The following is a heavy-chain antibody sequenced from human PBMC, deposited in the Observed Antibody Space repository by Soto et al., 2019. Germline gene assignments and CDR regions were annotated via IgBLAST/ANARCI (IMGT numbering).Heavy chain of an antibody. CDR3: ARGADYSSAWYFDY. V-gene: IGHV1-46*01. CDR2: INPSGPST. Sequence: QVQLVQSGAELKKPGASVNVSCKASGYAFTTYYIHWVRQAPGQGLEWMGVINPSGPSTSYAQRCQGRVTMTRDTSTSTVNMELNSLSSEDTAVYYCARGADYSSAWYFDYWGQGALVTVSS. J-gene: IGHJ4*02. CDR1: GYAFTTYY. D-gene: IGHD6-19*01.